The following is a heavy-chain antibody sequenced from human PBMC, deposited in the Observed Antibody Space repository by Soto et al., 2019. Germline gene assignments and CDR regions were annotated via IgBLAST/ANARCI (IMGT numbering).Heavy chain of an antibody. CDR2: ISYDGSNK. CDR3: AKGGRGYSYGVGYYYYGMGV. V-gene: IGHV3-30*18. J-gene: IGHJ6*02. Sequence: PGGSLRLSCAASGFTFSSYGMHWVRQAPGKGLEWVAVISYDGSNKYYADSVKGRFTISRDNSKNTLYLQMNSLRAEDTAVYYCAKGGRGYSYGVGYYYYGMGVWGQGTTVTVFS. CDR1: GFTFSSYG. D-gene: IGHD5-18*01.